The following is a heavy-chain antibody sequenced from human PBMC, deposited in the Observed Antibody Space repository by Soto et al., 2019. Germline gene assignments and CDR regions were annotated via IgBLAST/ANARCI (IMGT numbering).Heavy chain of an antibody. CDR3: AKLTDH. Sequence: EVQLLESGGGLVQPGGSLRLSCAASGFTFSSHTMILVRQAAGKGLEWVSAISGCGDTTYFADSVKGRLTISRDNSKNTLYLQMNSRRAEDTAVYYCAKLTDHWGQGTLVTVSS. V-gene: IGHV3-23*01. J-gene: IGHJ4*02. CDR2: ISGCGDTT. CDR1: GFTFSSHT.